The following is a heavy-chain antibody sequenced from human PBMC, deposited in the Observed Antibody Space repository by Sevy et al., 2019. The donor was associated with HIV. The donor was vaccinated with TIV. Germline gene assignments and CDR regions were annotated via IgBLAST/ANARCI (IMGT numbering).Heavy chain of an antibody. CDR1: GFTFSDYY. D-gene: IGHD5-18*01. J-gene: IGHJ6*02. V-gene: IGHV3-11*01. CDR3: ARDPGYSYGYYYGMDV. CDR2: ISSSGSTI. Sequence: GVSLRLSCAASGFTFSDYYMSWIRQAPGKGLEWVSYISSSGSTIYYADSVKGRFTISRDNAKNSLYLQMNSLRAEDTAVYYCARDPGYSYGYYYGMDVWGQGTTVTVSS.